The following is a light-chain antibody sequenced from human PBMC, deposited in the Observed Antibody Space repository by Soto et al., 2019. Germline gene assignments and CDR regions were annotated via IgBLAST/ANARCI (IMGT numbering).Light chain of an antibody. CDR2: DVT. CDR1: TSDGGRYKY. CDR3: CSYAGNYFL. V-gene: IGLV2-11*01. Sequence: QSALTQPRSVSGSPGQSVTISCTGTTSDGGRYKYVSWYQQHPGKAPKFLIYDVTERPSGVPDRFSGSKSGNTASLTISGLQADDAADYYCCSYAGNYFLFGGGTKLTVL. J-gene: IGLJ2*01.